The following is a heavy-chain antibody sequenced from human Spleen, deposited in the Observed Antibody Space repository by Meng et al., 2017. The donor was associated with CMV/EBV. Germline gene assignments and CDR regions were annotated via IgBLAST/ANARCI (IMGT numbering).Heavy chain of an antibody. J-gene: IGHJ1*01. D-gene: IGHD6-13*01. Sequence: QIQLVQSAPEVKNPGTSVKVCCRASGYTFTSYGMSWLRQAPGQGLEWMGWISAYNGNTIYAQKVQGRVTMTTDASTNTAYLELRSLRSDDTAVHYCARDQQLIPAEYFQHWGPGTLVTSPQ. V-gene: IGHV1-18*01. CDR1: GYTFTSYG. CDR3: ARDQQLIPAEYFQH. CDR2: ISAYNGNT.